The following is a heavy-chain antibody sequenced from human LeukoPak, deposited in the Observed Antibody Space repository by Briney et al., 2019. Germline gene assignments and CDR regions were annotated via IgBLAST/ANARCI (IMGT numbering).Heavy chain of an antibody. CDR3: AKDYRKGGCSGGSCYLVY. CDR1: GFTFSSYA. D-gene: IGHD2-15*01. J-gene: IGHJ4*02. Sequence: GGSLRLSCAASGFTFSSYAMSWVRQAPGKGLEWVSAISGSGGSTYYADSVKGRFTISRDNSKNTPYLQMNSLRAEDTAVYYCAKDYRKGGCSGGSCYLVYWGQGTLVTVSS. CDR2: ISGSGGST. V-gene: IGHV3-23*01.